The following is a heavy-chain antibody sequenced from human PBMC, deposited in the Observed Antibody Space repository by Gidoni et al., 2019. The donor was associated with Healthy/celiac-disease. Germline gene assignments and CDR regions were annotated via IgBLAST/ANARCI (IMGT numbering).Heavy chain of an antibody. CDR3: ARLGGAVGAHYDAFDI. CDR1: GFPFISYW. J-gene: IGHJ3*02. D-gene: IGHD1-26*01. CDR2: INSDGSST. Sequence: EVQLVESGGGLVQPGGSLRLSCAASGFPFISYWMHWVRQAPGKGLVWVSRINSDGSSTSYADSVKGRFTISRDNAKNTLYLQMNSLRAEDTAVYYCARLGGAVGAHYDAFDIWGQGTMVTVSS. V-gene: IGHV3-74*01.